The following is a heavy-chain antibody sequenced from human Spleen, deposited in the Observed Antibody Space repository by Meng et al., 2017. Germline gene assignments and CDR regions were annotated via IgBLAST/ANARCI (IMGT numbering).Heavy chain of an antibody. CDR3: ARDSWAVSCYYYLPGNWFDP. CDR1: GGSSSGDY. CDR2: INHSGST. J-gene: IGHJ5*02. D-gene: IGHD3-22*01. Sequence: SDTLSLTCAVHGGSSSGDYWSWTRQPPGKGLEWSGEINHSGSTNYNPSSKSRVTISVDTSTSQFSLRLSSVTAADTAMYYCARDSWAVSCYYYLPGNWFDPWGQGTLVTVSS. V-gene: IGHV4-34*01.